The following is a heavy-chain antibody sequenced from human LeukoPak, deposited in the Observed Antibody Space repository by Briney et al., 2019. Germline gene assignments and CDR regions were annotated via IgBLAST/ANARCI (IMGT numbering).Heavy chain of an antibody. Sequence: QPGGSLRLSCAASGFTFSSYAMNWVRQAPGKGLEWVSGISGSGGSTHYADSVKGRFTISRDNSKNTLYLQMNSLRAEDTAVYYCAKGLAIAVAGTIDYWGQGTLVTVSS. D-gene: IGHD6-19*01. CDR2: ISGSGGST. V-gene: IGHV3-23*01. CDR3: AKGLAIAVAGTIDY. J-gene: IGHJ4*02. CDR1: GFTFSSYA.